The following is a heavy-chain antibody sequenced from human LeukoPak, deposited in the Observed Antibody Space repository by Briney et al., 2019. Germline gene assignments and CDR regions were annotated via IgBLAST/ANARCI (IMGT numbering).Heavy chain of an antibody. J-gene: IGHJ4*02. V-gene: IGHV3-48*03. Sequence: GGSLRLSCAASGFTFSGYEMNWVRQAPGKGLEWVSYISRSANTIYYADSVKGRFTISRDNSNTTLYLQMGSLRAGDTAVYFCGRDSYLGQGTLVTVSS. CDR1: GFTFSGYE. CDR2: ISRSANTI. CDR3: GRDSY.